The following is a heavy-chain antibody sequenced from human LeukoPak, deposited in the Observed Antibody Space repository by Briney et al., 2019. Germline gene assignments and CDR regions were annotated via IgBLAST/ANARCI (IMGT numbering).Heavy chain of an antibody. CDR3: AAYSGYSYGYFHY. D-gene: IGHD5-18*01. Sequence: XXTLSLTCTVXGGSISSGGYYWSWIRQHPGTGLEWIGYIYYSGSTNYNPSLKSRVTISVDTSKNQFSLKLSSVTAADTAVYYCAAYSGYSYGYFHYWGQGTLVTVSS. CDR1: GGSISSGGYY. CDR2: IYYSGST. J-gene: IGHJ4*02. V-gene: IGHV4-61*08.